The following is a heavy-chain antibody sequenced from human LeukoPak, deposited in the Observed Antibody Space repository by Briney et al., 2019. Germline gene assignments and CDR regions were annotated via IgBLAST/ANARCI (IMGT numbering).Heavy chain of an antibody. CDR2: ISGSGGST. CDR3: AKDQWLAVAGTGSDY. D-gene: IGHD6-19*01. Sequence: GGSLRLSCAASGFTFSSYAMSWVRQAPGKGLEWVSAISGSGGSTYYADSVKGRFTISRDNSKNTLYLQMNSLRAEDTAVYYCAKDQWLAVAGTGSDYWGQGTLVTVSS. V-gene: IGHV3-23*01. CDR1: GFTFSSYA. J-gene: IGHJ4*02.